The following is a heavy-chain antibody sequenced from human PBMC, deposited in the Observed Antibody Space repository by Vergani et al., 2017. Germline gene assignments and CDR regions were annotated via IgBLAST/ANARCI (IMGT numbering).Heavy chain of an antibody. CDR3: ARLWGWWLVRGNYFDY. V-gene: IGHV5-51*01. Sequence: EGRLVQSGAEVKKPGESLKISCKGSGYSFTSYWIGWVRQMPGKGLEWMGIIYPGDSDTRYIPSVQGQVTISADKSISTAYLQWSSLKASDTAMYYCARLWGWWLVRGNYFDYWGQGTLVTVSS. CDR2: IYPGDSDT. D-gene: IGHD6-19*01. J-gene: IGHJ4*02. CDR1: GYSFTSYW.